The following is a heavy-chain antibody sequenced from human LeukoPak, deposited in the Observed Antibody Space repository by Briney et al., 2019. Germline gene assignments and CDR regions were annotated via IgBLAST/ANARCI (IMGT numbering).Heavy chain of an antibody. CDR1: GGSISSHY. D-gene: IGHD5-24*01. CDR2: IYYSGST. V-gene: IGHV4-59*11. Sequence: SETLSLTCTVSGGSISSHYWSWIRQPPGKGLEWIGYIYYSGSTNYNPSLKSRVTISVDTSTNQFSLKLSSVTAADTAVYYRARYDGYNSGGFDYWGQGTLVTVSS. J-gene: IGHJ4*02. CDR3: ARYDGYNSGGFDY.